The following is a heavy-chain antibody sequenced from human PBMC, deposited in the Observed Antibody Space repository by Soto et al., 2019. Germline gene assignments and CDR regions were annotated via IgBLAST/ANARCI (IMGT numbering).Heavy chain of an antibody. Sequence: GGSLRLSCAASGFTFSSYSMNWVRQAPGKGLEWVSSISSSSSYIYYADSVKGRFTISRDNAKNSLYLQMNSLRAEDTAVYYCAYSSWTNAAFDYWGQGTQVTVSS. D-gene: IGHD6-13*01. CDR3: AYSSWTNAAFDY. J-gene: IGHJ4*02. CDR1: GFTFSSYS. V-gene: IGHV3-21*01. CDR2: ISSSSSYI.